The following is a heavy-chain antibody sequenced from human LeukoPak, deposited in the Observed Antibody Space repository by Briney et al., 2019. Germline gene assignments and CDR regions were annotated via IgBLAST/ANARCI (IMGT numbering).Heavy chain of an antibody. CDR3: ARDWRGDSGTHTIAY. Sequence: ASVKVSCKASGYTFTIYGISWVRQAPGQGLEWMGWISSYNGNTNYAQKLQGRVTMTTDTSTSTAYMELTSLRSDDTAVYYCARDWRGDSGTHTIAYWGQGALVTVSS. CDR2: ISSYNGNT. CDR1: GYTFTIYG. D-gene: IGHD3-10*01. V-gene: IGHV1-18*04. J-gene: IGHJ4*02.